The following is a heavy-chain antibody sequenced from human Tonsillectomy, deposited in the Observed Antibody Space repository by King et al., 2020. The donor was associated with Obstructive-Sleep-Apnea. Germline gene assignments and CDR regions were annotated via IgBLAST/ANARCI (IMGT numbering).Heavy chain of an antibody. J-gene: IGHJ4*02. CDR3: ARDNIEYQLLFDY. Sequence: HVQLQESGPGLVKPSQTLSLTCTVSGGSISSGGYYWIWIRQHPGKGLEWIGYIYYSGSTYYNPSLKSRVTISVDTSKNQFSLKLSSVTAADTAVYYCARDNIEYQLLFDYWGQGTLVTVSS. D-gene: IGHD2-2*01. CDR2: IYYSGST. V-gene: IGHV4-31*03. CDR1: GGSISSGGYY.